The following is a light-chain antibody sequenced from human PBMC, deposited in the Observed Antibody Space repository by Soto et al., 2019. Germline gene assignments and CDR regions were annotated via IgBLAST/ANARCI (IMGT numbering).Light chain of an antibody. J-gene: IGLJ3*02. CDR2: EVS. CDR3: NSYTSTSSWV. Sequence: QSALTQPASVSGSPGQSITISCTGTRSDVGGYNYVSWYQQHPGKAPKLMIYEVSNRPSGVSNRFSGSKSGNTASLTISGIQAEDEADYYCNSYTSTSSWVFGGGTKLTVL. V-gene: IGLV2-14*01. CDR1: RSDVGGYNY.